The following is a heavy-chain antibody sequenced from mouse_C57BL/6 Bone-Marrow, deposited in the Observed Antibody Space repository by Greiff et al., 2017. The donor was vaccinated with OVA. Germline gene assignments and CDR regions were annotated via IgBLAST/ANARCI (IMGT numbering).Heavy chain of an antibody. J-gene: IGHJ1*03. CDR3: TREHTTVVAEYFDV. D-gene: IGHD1-1*01. Sequence: EVQGVESGEGLVKPGGSLKLSCAASGFTFSSYAMSWVRQTPEKRLEWVAYISSGGDYIYYADTVKGRFTISRDNARNTLYLQMSSLKSEDTAMYYCTREHTTVVAEYFDVWGTGTTVTVSS. V-gene: IGHV5-9-1*02. CDR2: ISSGGDYI. CDR1: GFTFSSYA.